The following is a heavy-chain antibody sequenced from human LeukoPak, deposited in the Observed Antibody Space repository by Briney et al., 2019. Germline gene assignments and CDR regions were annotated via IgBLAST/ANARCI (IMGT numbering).Heavy chain of an antibody. CDR3: ARVNYYDSSGPFDY. J-gene: IGHJ4*02. V-gene: IGHV1-2*06. CDR1: GYTFTGYY. D-gene: IGHD3-22*01. CDR2: INPNSGGT. Sequence: ASVKVSCKASGYTFTGYYMHWVRQAPGQGLEWMGRINPNSGGTNYVQKFQGRVTMTRDTSISTAYMELSRLRSDDTAVYYCARVNYYDSSGPFDYWGQGTLVTVSS.